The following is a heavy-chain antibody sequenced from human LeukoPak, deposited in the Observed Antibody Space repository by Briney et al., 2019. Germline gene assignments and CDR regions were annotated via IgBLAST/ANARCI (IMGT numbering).Heavy chain of an antibody. J-gene: IGHJ3*02. CDR1: GYTFTGYY. CDR3: ARVEYYYDSSGYYVAAFDI. D-gene: IGHD3-22*01. V-gene: IGHV1-2*06. Sequence: ASVKVSCKASGYTFTGYYMHWVRQAPGQGLEWMGRINPNSGGTNYAQKFQGRVTMTRDTSISTAYMELSRLRSDDTAVYYCARVEYYYDSSGYYVAAFDIWGQGTMVTVSS. CDR2: INPNSGGT.